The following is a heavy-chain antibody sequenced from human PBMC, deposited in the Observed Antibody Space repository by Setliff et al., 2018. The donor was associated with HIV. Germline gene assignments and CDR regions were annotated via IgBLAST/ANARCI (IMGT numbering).Heavy chain of an antibody. V-gene: IGHV4-59*01. CDR2: MSFSANS. CDR1: GDSIKDYY. Sequence: SETLSLTCNVSGDSIKDYYWSWIRQPPGNGLDWLGYMSFSANSNYNPSLKNRITISIDTSKNQFSLRLKSVTAADAAIYYCARGAGAFGAKLDSWGQGSLVTVSS. CDR3: ARGAGAFGAKLDS. J-gene: IGHJ4*02. D-gene: IGHD3-10*01.